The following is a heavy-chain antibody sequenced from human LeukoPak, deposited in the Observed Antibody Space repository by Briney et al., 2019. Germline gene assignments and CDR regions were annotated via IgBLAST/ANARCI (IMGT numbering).Heavy chain of an antibody. D-gene: IGHD1-14*01. CDR2: ISVSGGST. CDR1: GFTFSSYA. V-gene: IGHV3-23*01. CDR3: AKVSGGGLYYDGMDV. J-gene: IGHJ6*02. Sequence: GGSLRLSCAASGFTFSSYAMSWVRQAPGKGLEWVSAISVSGGSTYYADSVKGRFTISRDSSKNTLYLQMNSLRAEDTAVYYCAKVSGGGLYYDGMDVWGQGTTVTVSS.